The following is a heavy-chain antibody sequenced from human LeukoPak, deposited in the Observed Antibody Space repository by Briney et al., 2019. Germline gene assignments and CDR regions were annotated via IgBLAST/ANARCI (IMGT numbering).Heavy chain of an antibody. Sequence: GGSLRLSCAASGFTFSSYWMSWVRQAPGKGLEWVANIKQDGSEKYYVDSVKGRFTISRDNAKNSLYLQMNSLRAEDTAVYYCARGGGFVDTAMAPYFDYWGQGTLVTVSS. CDR1: GFTFSSYW. CDR3: ARGGGFVDTAMAPYFDY. CDR2: IKQDGSEK. J-gene: IGHJ4*02. D-gene: IGHD5-18*01. V-gene: IGHV3-7*01.